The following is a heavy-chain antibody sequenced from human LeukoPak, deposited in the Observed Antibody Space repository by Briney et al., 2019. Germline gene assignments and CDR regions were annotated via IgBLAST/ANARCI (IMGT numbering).Heavy chain of an antibody. V-gene: IGHV4-30-2*01. CDR1: GGSISSGGYY. J-gene: IGHJ4*02. D-gene: IGHD1-20*01. Sequence: SETLSLTCTVSGGSISSGGYYWSWIRQPPGKGLEWIGYIYHSGSTYYNPSLKSRVTISVDRSKNQFSLKLSSVTAADTAVYYCARAGLTGQFDYWGQGTLVTVSS. CDR2: IYHSGST. CDR3: ARAGLTGQFDY.